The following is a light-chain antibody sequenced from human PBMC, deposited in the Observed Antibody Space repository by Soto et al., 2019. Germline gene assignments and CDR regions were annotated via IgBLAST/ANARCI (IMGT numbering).Light chain of an antibody. CDR2: DNT. Sequence: QSALTQPPSVSGAPGQRVTISCTGSSSNIGAGYDVHWYQHLPGTAPNLLIFDNTNRPSGVPDRFSGSKSGTSASLAITGLQAEDEADYYCQSYDRSLTDYVFGTGTKLTV. CDR1: SSNIGAGYD. CDR3: QSYDRSLTDYV. J-gene: IGLJ1*01. V-gene: IGLV1-40*01.